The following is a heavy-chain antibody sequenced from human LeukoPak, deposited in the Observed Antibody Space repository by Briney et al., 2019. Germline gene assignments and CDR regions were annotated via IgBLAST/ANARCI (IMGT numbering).Heavy chain of an antibody. V-gene: IGHV3-33*01. CDR3: ARDWYSDSAGYLHS. CDR1: GFTFSRYG. D-gene: IGHD3-22*01. Sequence: PGGSLRLSCAASGFTFSRYGMHWVRQAPGKGLEWVAFIWHDGSYQNYADSVKGRFTISRDNAKRMVYVQLNSLRADDTAVYYCARDWYSDSAGYLHSWGQGTLVTVSS. CDR2: IWHDGSYQ. J-gene: IGHJ4*02.